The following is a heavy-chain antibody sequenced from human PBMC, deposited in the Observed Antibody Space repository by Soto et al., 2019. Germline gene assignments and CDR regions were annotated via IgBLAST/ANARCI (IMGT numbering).Heavy chain of an antibody. CDR3: ARGLRVLIKGAYYYYIDV. D-gene: IGHD3-3*01. CDR1: GYTFTSYD. CDR2: MNPNSGNA. J-gene: IGHJ6*03. V-gene: IGHV1-8*01. Sequence: ASVKVSCKASGYTFTSYDINWVRQATGQGLEWMGWMNPNSGNAGYAEKFQGRVTMTRNTSISTAYMELSSLRSEDTAVYYCARGLRVLIKGAYYYYIDVWGKGTTVTVSS.